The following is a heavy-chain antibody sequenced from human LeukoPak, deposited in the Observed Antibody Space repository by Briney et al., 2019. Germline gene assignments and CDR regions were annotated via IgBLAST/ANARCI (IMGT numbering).Heavy chain of an antibody. V-gene: IGHV1-2*06. J-gene: IGHJ4*02. D-gene: IGHD2-21*02. CDR1: GYTFIGYY. CDR3: ARTPNCGGDCYNFDY. CDR2: INPNSGGT. Sequence: ASVKVSCKASGYTFIGYYIHWVRHAPGQGLEWMGRINPNSGGTNYAQKFQGRVTMTRDTSITTAYMELSRLRSDDTAVYYCARTPNCGGDCYNFDYWGQGTLVIVSS.